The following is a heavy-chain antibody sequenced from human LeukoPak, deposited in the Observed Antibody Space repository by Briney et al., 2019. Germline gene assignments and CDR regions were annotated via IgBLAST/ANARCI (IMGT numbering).Heavy chain of an antibody. CDR2: IYSAGST. V-gene: IGHV3-66*01. CDR3: ARDREYYFDY. CDR1: GFTVSDKY. Sequence: PGGSLRLSCAASGFTVSDKYMSWVRQAPGKGLEWVSVIYSAGSTYYADSVKGRFTISRDNAKNSLYLQMNSLRAEDTAVYYCARDREYYFDYWGQGTLVTVSS. J-gene: IGHJ4*02.